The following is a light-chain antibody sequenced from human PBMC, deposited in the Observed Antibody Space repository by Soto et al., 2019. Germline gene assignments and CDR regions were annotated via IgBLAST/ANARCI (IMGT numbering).Light chain of an antibody. CDR2: AAS. CDR3: QKYNSAPWT. V-gene: IGKV1-27*01. J-gene: IGKJ1*01. Sequence: DIQMTQSPSSLSASVGDRVTITCRASQGISNYLAWYQQKPGKVPRLLIFAASTLQSGAPSRFRGAGSEPDFTLTINGLQTEDVATYYCQKYNSAPWTFGQGTKVEIK. CDR1: QGISNY.